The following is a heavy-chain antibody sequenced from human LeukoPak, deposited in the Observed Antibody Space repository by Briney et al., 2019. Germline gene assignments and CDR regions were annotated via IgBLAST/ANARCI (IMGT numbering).Heavy chain of an antibody. J-gene: IGHJ4*02. CDR3: ARREGPSDY. CDR1: GDPNHRGNHH. Sequence: SETLSLTCNVSGDPNHRGNHHWGRIRQPPGKGLEWIGSISYRGNTFYNPSLKSRVTISVDTSKSQFFLNLNSLSFDDTAVYYCARREGPSDYWGQGTLVTVSS. V-gene: IGHV4-39*01. CDR2: ISYRGNT.